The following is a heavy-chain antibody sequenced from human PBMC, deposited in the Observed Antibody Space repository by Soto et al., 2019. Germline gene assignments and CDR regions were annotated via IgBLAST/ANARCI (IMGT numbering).Heavy chain of an antibody. CDR1: GGSISSYY. Sequence: SETLSLTCTVSGGSISSYYWSWIRQPPGKGLEWIGYIYYSGSTNYNPSLKSRVTISVDTSKNQFSLKLSPVTAADTAVYYCARSRYSGYDSLDYWGQGTLVTVSS. CDR2: IYYSGST. D-gene: IGHD5-12*01. J-gene: IGHJ4*02. CDR3: ARSRYSGYDSLDY. V-gene: IGHV4-59*08.